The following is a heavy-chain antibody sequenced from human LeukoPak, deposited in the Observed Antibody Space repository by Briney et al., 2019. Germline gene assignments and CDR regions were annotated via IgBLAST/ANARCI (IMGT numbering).Heavy chain of an antibody. J-gene: IGHJ4*02. Sequence: PGGSLRLSCAASGFTFDDYAMHWVRQAPGKGLEWVSGISWNSGSIGYADSVKGRFTTSRDNAKNSLYLQMNSLRAEDIALYYCAKDMGSGWTEYGYSGQGTLVTVSS. CDR2: ISWNSGSI. CDR3: AKDMGSGWTEYGY. V-gene: IGHV3-9*03. CDR1: GFTFDDYA. D-gene: IGHD6-19*01.